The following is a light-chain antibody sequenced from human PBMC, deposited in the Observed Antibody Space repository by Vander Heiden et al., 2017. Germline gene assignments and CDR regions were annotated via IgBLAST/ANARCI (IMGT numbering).Light chain of an antibody. J-gene: IGLJ2*01. CDR2: HDS. Sequence: SYEPTQPPSVSVSPGQTASITCSGDKLGDKYACWYQQKPGQSPVLVIYHDSKRPSGIPERFSGSNSGNTATLTISGTQAMDEADYYCQAWDSSLVVFGGGTKLTVL. CDR3: QAWDSSLVV. V-gene: IGLV3-1*01. CDR1: KLGDKY.